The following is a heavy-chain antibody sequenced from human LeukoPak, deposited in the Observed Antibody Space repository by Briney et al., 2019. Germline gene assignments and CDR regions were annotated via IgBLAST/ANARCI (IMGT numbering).Heavy chain of an antibody. V-gene: IGHV3-7*01. CDR2: IKQDGSEI. J-gene: IGHJ6*03. CDR1: GFTLSTYW. Sequence: PGGSLRLSCAASGFTLSTYWMSWVRQAPGKGLECVANIKQDGSEIYYVDSVKGRFTISRDNAKNSLYLQMNSLRAEDTAVYYCARDQGYYYYMDVWGKGTTVTVSS. CDR3: ARDQGYYYYMDV.